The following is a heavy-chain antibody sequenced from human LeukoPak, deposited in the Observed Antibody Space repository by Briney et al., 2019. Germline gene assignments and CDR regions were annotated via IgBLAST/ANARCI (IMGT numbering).Heavy chain of an antibody. D-gene: IGHD6-6*01. V-gene: IGHV3-30*18. CDR3: AKDRRGEIEY. CDR1: GFTFGNYD. Sequence: PGGSLRLSCAASGFTFGNYDMHWVRQAPGKGLELVAVISYHGSNKYYADSVKGRFTISRDNSKNTLYLQMNSLRAEDTAVYYCAKDRRGEIEYWGQGTLVTVSS. J-gene: IGHJ4*02. CDR2: ISYHGSNK.